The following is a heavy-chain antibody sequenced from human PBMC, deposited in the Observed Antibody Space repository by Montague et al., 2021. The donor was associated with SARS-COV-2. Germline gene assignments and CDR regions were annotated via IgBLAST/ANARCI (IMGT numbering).Heavy chain of an antibody. V-gene: IGHV4-39*02. CDR2: IYDSGST. Sequence: SETLSLTCTVAGGSIRSNNYDWDCLRQTPGKGLEWIGSIYDSGSTYYNPSVKSRVTISVDTSKNHFSLKLNSVTAADTAVYYCARRGRKLLPVATTNGGFDIWGQGTMVTVSS. CDR1: GGSIRSNNYD. D-gene: IGHD5-12*01. J-gene: IGHJ3*02. CDR3: ARRGRKLLPVATTNGGFDI.